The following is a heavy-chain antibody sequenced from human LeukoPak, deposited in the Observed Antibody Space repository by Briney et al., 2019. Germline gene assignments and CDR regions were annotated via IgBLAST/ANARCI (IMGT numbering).Heavy chain of an antibody. Sequence: GGSLRLSCSASGFTISTYGMSWVRQAPGKGLEWVSSISGGTTYYADSVKGRFTISRDNSKNTVSLQMNSPRAEDTAVYYCAKSVYHSGNYWGQGTLVTVSS. V-gene: IGHV3-23*01. CDR2: ISGGTT. CDR1: GFTISTYG. D-gene: IGHD3-10*01. J-gene: IGHJ4*02. CDR3: AKSVYHSGNY.